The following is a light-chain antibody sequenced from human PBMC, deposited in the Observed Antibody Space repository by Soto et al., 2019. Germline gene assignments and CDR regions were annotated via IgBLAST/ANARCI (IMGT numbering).Light chain of an antibody. CDR2: GAS. V-gene: IGKV1-39*01. Sequence: DIELTQSPPSLAASVGHRVTITCRASQNINNYLIWYQQKPGKAHQLLIYGASILQRGVPSRFSGSASGADFTLTIGSLQPEDFATYYCQESYSVPGTFGQGTKVEI. J-gene: IGKJ1*01. CDR3: QESYSVPGT. CDR1: QNINNY.